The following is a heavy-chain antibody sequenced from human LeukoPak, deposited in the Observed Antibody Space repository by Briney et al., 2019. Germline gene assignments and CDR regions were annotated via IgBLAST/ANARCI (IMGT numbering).Heavy chain of an antibody. Sequence: GGSLRLSCAASGFTFSSYGMHWVRRAPGKGLEWVAVIWYDGSNKYYADSVKGRFTISRDNSKNTLYLQMNSLRAEDTAVYYCASSIFDRDAFDIWGQGTMVTVSS. CDR3: ASSIFDRDAFDI. CDR1: GFTFSSYG. J-gene: IGHJ3*02. D-gene: IGHD3-3*01. CDR2: IWYDGSNK. V-gene: IGHV3-33*01.